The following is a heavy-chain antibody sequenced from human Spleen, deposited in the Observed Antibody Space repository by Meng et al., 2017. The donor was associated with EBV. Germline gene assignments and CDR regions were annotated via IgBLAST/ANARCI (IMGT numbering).Heavy chain of an antibody. V-gene: IGHV2-5*02. D-gene: IGHD3-10*01. CDR2: IYWDDDK. CDR3: AHKLEIRGEYFDY. Sequence: MTLQHPGSSSVKPTPTLTLHCTVSGFSLSTSGVGVGLIRQPPGKALDCLALIYWDDDKRYSPFLKSRLTITKDTSKNQVVLTMTNIDPVDTATYYCAHKLEIRGEYFDYWGQGTLVTVSS. CDR1: GFSLSTSGVG. J-gene: IGHJ4*02.